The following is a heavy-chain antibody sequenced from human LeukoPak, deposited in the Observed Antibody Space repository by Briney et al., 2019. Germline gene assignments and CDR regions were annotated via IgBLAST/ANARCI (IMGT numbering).Heavy chain of an antibody. CDR3: ARTLIAAAGRVDY. Sequence: GGSLRLSCAASGFTFSSYSMNWVRQAPGKGLEWVSYISSSGSTIYYADSVKGRFTTSRDNAKNSLYLQMNSLRAEDTAVYYCARTLIAAAGRVDYWGQGTLVTVSS. CDR1: GFTFSSYS. V-gene: IGHV3-48*04. J-gene: IGHJ4*02. D-gene: IGHD6-13*01. CDR2: ISSSGSTI.